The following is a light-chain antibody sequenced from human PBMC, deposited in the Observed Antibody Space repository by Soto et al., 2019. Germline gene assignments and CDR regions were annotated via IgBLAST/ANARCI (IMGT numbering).Light chain of an antibody. CDR3: QPNNNSPLT. Sequence: VMTQSPATLSVSPGEGVTLSCRASQGISDSLAWYQHKPGQTPRLLIYDASTEASGVPTRFSGSRSGAVFTLTISSQQSEDSAVYYHQPNNNSPLTFGGGTNVEIK. J-gene: IGKJ4*01. CDR1: QGISDS. CDR2: DAS. V-gene: IGKV3-15*01.